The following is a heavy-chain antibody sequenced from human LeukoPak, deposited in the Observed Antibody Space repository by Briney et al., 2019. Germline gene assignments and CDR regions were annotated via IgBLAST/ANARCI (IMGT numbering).Heavy chain of an antibody. J-gene: IGHJ4*02. D-gene: IGHD5-24*01. CDR3: VRDGDDFNFDY. CDR1: GFTFSSYA. V-gene: IGHV3-23*01. Sequence: GGSLRLSCAASGFTFSSYAMSWVRQAPGKGLEWVSSIGGSGGTTFYADSVKGRFTISRDNSKNTLFLQMSSLRAEDTAVYFCVRDGDDFNFDYWGQGSLVTVSS. CDR2: IGGSGGTT.